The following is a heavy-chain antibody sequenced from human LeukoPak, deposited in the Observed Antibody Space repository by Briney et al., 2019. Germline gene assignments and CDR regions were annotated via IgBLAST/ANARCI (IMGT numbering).Heavy chain of an antibody. CDR1: GGSISNSSYY. Sequence: SETLSLTCTVSGGSISNSSYYWGWIRQPPGKGLEWIGSMYSSGSTYYNPSLKSRVTISVDTSKNQFSLKLSSVTAADTAVYYCARSGSGYLRYYFDYWGQGTLVTVSS. D-gene: IGHD5-12*01. J-gene: IGHJ4*02. CDR2: MYSSGST. CDR3: ARSGSGYLRYYFDY. V-gene: IGHV4-39*07.